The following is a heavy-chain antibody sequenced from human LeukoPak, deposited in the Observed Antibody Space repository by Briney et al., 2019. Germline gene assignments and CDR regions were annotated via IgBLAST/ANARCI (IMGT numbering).Heavy chain of an antibody. D-gene: IGHD3-16*01. V-gene: IGHV3-74*01. CDR1: GFTFSNYY. CDR2: INGDGSST. Sequence: GGSLRLSCAGSGFTFSNYYMHWVRQAPGKGLVWVSHINGDGSSTSYADSVKGRFTISRDNSKNTLYLQMNSLRAEDTAVYYCIGSSFDYWGQGTLVTVSS. CDR3: IGSSFDY. J-gene: IGHJ4*02.